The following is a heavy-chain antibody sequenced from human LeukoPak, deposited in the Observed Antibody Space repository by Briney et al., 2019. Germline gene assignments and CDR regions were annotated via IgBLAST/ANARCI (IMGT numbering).Heavy chain of an antibody. J-gene: IGHJ5*02. CDR3: ARPYYYDSRIDP. Sequence: PSQTLSLTCTVSGGSISSGDYYWSWIRQPPGKGLEWIAYMYYRGSTYYNPSLKSRVTMSAGTSKNQLSLKLSSVTAADTAVYYCARPYYYDSRIDPWGQGILVTVSS. D-gene: IGHD3-22*01. CDR2: MYYRGST. CDR1: GGSISSGDYY. V-gene: IGHV4-30-4*01.